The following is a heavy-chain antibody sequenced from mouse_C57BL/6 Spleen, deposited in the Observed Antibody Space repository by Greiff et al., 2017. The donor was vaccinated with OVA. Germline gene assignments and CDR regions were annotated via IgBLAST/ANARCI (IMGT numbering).Heavy chain of an antibody. Sequence: VQLQQPGAELVKPGASVKLSCKASGYTFTSYWMQWVKQRPGQGLEWIGEIDPSDSYTNYNQKFKGKATLTVDTSSSTAYMQLSSLTSEDSAVYYCARFGRLRRSYWDIDVWGTGTTVTVSS. CDR2: IDPSDSYT. CDR1: GYTFTSYW. J-gene: IGHJ1*03. V-gene: IGHV1-50*01. CDR3: ARFGRLRRSYWDIDV. D-gene: IGHD2-2*01.